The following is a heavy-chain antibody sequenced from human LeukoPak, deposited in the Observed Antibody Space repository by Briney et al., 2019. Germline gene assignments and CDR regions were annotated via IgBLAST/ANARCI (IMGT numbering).Heavy chain of an antibody. D-gene: IGHD6-13*01. V-gene: IGHV4-4*02. Sequence: SETLSLTCAVYGGSISSSNWWSWVRQPPGKGLEWIGEIYYSGRAKYNPSLKSRVSISVDKSKNQFSLKLSSVTAADTAVYYCARTTEAHSWRTRYYDYYMDVWGKGTTVTVSS. CDR1: GGSISSSNW. CDR2: IYYSGRA. CDR3: ARTTEAHSWRTRYYDYYMDV. J-gene: IGHJ6*03.